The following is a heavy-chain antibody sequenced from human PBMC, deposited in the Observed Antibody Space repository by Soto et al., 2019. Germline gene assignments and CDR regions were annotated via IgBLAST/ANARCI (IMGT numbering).Heavy chain of an antibody. V-gene: IGHV1-2*04. Sequence: GASVKVSCKASGYTFTGYYMHWVRQAPGQGLEWMGWINPNSGGTNYAQKFQGWVTMTRDTSISTAYMELSRLRSDDTAVYYCARDANSGSYRRVRPEYDAFDIWGQGTMVTVSS. D-gene: IGHD3-16*02. J-gene: IGHJ3*02. CDR1: GYTFTGYY. CDR2: INPNSGGT. CDR3: ARDANSGSYRRVRPEYDAFDI.